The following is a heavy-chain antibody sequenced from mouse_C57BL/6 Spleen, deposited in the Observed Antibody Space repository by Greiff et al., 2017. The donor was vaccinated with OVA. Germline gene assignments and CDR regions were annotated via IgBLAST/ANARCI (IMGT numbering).Heavy chain of an antibody. V-gene: IGHV14-4*01. CDR1: GFNIKDDY. Sequence: VQLQQSGAELVRPGASVKLSCTASGFNIKDDYMHWVKQRPEQGLEWIGWIDPENGDTEYASKFQGKATITADTSSNTAYLQLSSLTSEDTAVYYCTTDDSYWYFDVWGTGTTVTVSS. J-gene: IGHJ1*03. CDR2: IDPENGDT. D-gene: IGHD2-4*01. CDR3: TTDDSYWYFDV.